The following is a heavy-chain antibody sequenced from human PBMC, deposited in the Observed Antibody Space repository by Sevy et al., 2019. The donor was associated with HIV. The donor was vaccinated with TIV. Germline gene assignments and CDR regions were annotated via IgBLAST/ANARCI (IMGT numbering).Heavy chain of an antibody. CDR3: AGGRYDSSGSFDALDI. CDR2: IYGSGGVT. J-gene: IGHJ3*02. CDR1: GFTFTSYA. V-gene: IGHV3-23*01. D-gene: IGHD3-22*01. Sequence: GGSLRLSCKPSGFTFTSYAMNWVRQAPGKGLEWISTIYGSGGVTYYADSVKCRFTISRDKSKNTLYLQMNSLRTEDTALYYCAGGRYDSSGSFDALDIWGQGTMVTVSS.